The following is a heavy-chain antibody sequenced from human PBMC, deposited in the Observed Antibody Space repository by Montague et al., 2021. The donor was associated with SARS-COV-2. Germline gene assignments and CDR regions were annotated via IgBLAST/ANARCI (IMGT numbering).Heavy chain of an antibody. D-gene: IGHD6-13*01. CDR1: GFPFDEHA. J-gene: IGHJ4*02. Sequence: SLRLSCAASGFPFDEHAMFWVRQAPGKDLEWVSGISWNSGSLGYADSLKGRFTVSRDNAKNSLYLQMNSLRPDDTALYYCAKGPRHDVASGLDHWGQGTLVTVSS. CDR2: ISWNSGSL. V-gene: IGHV3-9*01. CDR3: AKGPRHDVASGLDH.